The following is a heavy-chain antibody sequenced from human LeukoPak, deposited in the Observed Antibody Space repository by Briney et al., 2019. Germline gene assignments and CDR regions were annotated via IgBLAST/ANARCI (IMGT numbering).Heavy chain of an antibody. CDR2: TYYRSKWYN. J-gene: IGHJ4*02. D-gene: IGHD1-26*01. Sequence: WRTLSLTCAISGDSVSSNSAAWNWIMQSPSIGLEWLGRTYYRSKWYNDYAVSVKSRITINPDTSKNQYSLQLNSVTPEDTAVYYCARDQRYSGYYFDYWGQGTLVTVSS. V-gene: IGHV6-1*01. CDR3: ARDQRYSGYYFDY. CDR1: GDSVSSNSAA.